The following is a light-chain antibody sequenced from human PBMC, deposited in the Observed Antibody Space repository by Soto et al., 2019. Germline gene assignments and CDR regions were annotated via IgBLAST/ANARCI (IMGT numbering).Light chain of an antibody. Sequence: EIVMTQSPATLSVSPGERATLSCRASQSVSNNLAWYQQRPGQAPRLLIYGASTRATGIPARFSGSGSGTEFTLTISSLQSEDFAVYYCQQYDNWPPLIFGGGTRVDIK. CDR3: QQYDNWPPLI. CDR1: QSVSNN. V-gene: IGKV3-15*01. J-gene: IGKJ4*01. CDR2: GAS.